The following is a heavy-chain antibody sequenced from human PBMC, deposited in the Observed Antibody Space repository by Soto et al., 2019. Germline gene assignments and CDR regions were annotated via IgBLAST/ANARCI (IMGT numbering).Heavy chain of an antibody. V-gene: IGHV4-39*01. CDR2: IYYSGSS. J-gene: IGHJ4*02. Sequence: QLQLQESGPGLVKPSETLSLTCTVSGASISSTNYYWDWLRQSPGEGLEWIGGIYYSGSSYYGPSLKSRVTISVDTSKNQFSLRLTSVTAADAALYYCAKHNTGITVAGYVSFDRWGQGTLVTVSS. CDR3: AKHNTGITVAGYVSFDR. D-gene: IGHD6-19*01. CDR1: GASISSTNYY.